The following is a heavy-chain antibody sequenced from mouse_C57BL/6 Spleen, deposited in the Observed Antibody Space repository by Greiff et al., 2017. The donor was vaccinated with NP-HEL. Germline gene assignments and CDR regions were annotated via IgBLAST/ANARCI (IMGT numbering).Heavy chain of an antibody. CDR3: ARSDYGSPYYFDY. CDR2: INPSSGYT. CDR1: GYTFTSYW. Sequence: QVQLQQSGAELAKPGASVKLSCKASGYTFTSYWMHWVKQRPGQGLEWIGYINPSSGYTKYNQKFKDKATLTADKSSSTAYMQLSSLTYEDSAVYYCARSDYGSPYYFDYWGQGTTLTVSS. D-gene: IGHD1-1*01. V-gene: IGHV1-7*01. J-gene: IGHJ2*01.